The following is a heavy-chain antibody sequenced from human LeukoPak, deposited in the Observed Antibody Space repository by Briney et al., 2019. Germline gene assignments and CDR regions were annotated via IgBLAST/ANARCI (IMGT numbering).Heavy chain of an antibody. Sequence: ASVKVSCKASGYTFTSYDNNWVRQATGQGLEWMGWMNPNSGNTGYAQKFQGRVTITRNTSIGTAYMELSSLRSEDTAVYYCARRRGITGNNWFDPWGQGTLVTVSS. CDR2: MNPNSGNT. D-gene: IGHD1-20*01. J-gene: IGHJ5*02. CDR3: ARRRGITGNNWFDP. V-gene: IGHV1-8*03. CDR1: GYTFTSYD.